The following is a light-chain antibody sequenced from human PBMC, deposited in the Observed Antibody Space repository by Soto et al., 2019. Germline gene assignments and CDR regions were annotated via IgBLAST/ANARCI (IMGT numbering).Light chain of an antibody. V-gene: IGKV2-30*01. CDR2: ELS. CDR1: QSLLFFNGITY. CDR3: MQGTHWPFT. J-gene: IGKJ4*01. Sequence: EVVLTQSPLSLPVTIGQPATVSCRSSQSLLFFNGITYLTWFHQRPGQPPRRLISELSNRDSGVPDRFSGSRSGTDFTLKISRVEAEDVGLFYGMQGTHWPFTFGGGTRVESK.